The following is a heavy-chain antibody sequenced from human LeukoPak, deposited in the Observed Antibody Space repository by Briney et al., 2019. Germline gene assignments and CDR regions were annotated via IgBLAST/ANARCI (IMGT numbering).Heavy chain of an antibody. D-gene: IGHD2/OR15-2a*01. V-gene: IGHV4-34*01. Sequence: SETLSLTCAVYGGSFSGYYWSWIRQPPGKGLEWNGEINHSGSTNYNPSLKSRVTISVDTSKNQFSLKLSSVTAADTAVYYCARGHKYFRFSGAFDIWGQGTMVTVSS. CDR1: GGSFSGYY. CDR2: INHSGST. J-gene: IGHJ3*02. CDR3: ARGHKYFRFSGAFDI.